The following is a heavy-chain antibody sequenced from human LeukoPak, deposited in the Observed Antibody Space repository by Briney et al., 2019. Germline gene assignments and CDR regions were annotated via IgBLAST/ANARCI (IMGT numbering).Heavy chain of an antibody. CDR2: IIPIFGTA. Sequence: SVKVSCKASGGTFSSYAISWVRQAPGQGLEWMGGIIPIFGTANYAQKFQGRVTITTDESTSTAYMELSSLRSEDTGVYYCAREDSGYENWFDPWGQGTLVTVSS. J-gene: IGHJ5*02. V-gene: IGHV1-69*05. CDR1: GGTFSSYA. CDR3: AREDSGYENWFDP. D-gene: IGHD5-12*01.